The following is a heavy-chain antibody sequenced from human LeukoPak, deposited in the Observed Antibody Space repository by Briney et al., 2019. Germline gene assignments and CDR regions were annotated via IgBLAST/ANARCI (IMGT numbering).Heavy chain of an antibody. CDR3: TRMTTGHDY. J-gene: IGHJ4*02. CDR2: INHSGHT. Sequence: NTSETLSLTCAVSSVSFNDYYWSWVRQTPGKGLEWIGEINHSGHTNDSPSLKSRVTLSIDTSRKQFSLNLRSVTVADTGIYYCTRMTTGHDYWGQGTLVTVSS. CDR1: SVSFNDYY. V-gene: IGHV4-34*01. D-gene: IGHD4-17*01.